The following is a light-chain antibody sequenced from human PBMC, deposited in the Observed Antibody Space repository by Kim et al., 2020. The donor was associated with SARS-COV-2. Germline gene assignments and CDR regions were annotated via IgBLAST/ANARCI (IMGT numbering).Light chain of an antibody. V-gene: IGKV3-20*01. CDR3: NQYAGAPWT. J-gene: IGKJ1*01. CDR2: GAS. Sequence: YTGERATSNSRASKRNSTNEDWNQNKPGQSTRLIIYGASSRATGITDRFSGSGSGSDFTININRLEPDDFAVYYCNQYAGAPWTLGKGTKVEIK. CDR1: KRNSTNE.